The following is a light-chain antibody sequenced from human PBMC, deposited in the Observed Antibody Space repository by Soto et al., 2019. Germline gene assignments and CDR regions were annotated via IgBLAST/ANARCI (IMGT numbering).Light chain of an antibody. CDR2: EVN. CDR3: GAHAGSNTWV. CDR1: SGDIGAYNY. Sequence: QSVLTQYPSASASPGQSVTMSCTGSSGDIGAYNYVSWYQQHPGKAPKLIIYEVNKRPSGVPDRFSGSKSGITASLTVSGLQADDEADYYCGAHAGSNTWVFGGGTKVTVL. V-gene: IGLV2-8*01. J-gene: IGLJ3*02.